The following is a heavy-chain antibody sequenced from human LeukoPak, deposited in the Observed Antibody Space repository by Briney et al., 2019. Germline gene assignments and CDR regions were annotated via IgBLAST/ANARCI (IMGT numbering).Heavy chain of an antibody. D-gene: IGHD2-15*01. CDR2: IYYSGTT. CDR1: GGSISSDGYY. V-gene: IGHV4-31*03. CDR3: ARYRDSGGRLAFDI. J-gene: IGHJ3*02. Sequence: SQTLSLTCTVSGGSISSDGYYWTWIRQHPGKGLEWIGYIYYSGTTYYNPSLESRVTLSVDTSKNQFSLRLSSVTAAYTAVYYCARYRDSGGRLAFDIWGQGTMATVSS.